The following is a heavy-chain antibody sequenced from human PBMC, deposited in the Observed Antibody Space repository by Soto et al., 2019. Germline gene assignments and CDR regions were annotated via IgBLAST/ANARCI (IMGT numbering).Heavy chain of an antibody. V-gene: IGHV4-38-2*02. CDR1: GDSISSGYH. CDR3: ARQRTTVVTQAYFDH. J-gene: IGHJ4*02. Sequence: SETLSLTCTVSGDSISSGYHWAWIRQPPGMRLEWVASIFHTGTTYYNPSLTTRVTISVDTSKNQFSLNLSSVTAADSAVYYCARQRTTVVTQAYFDHWGQGTLVTVS. D-gene: IGHD4-17*01. CDR2: IFHTGTT.